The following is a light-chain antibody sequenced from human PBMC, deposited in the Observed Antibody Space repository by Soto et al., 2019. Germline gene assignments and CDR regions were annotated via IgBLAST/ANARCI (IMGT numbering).Light chain of an antibody. CDR2: AAS. CDR1: QGISSY. J-gene: IGKJ1*01. Sequence: IQLTQSPSSLSASVGDRVTITCRASQGISSYLAWYQQKPGKAPKLLIYAASTLQSGVPSRFSGSGSRTDFTLTISGLQHEDFATYFCQQLNSYPPWTFGQGTKVEIK. V-gene: IGKV1-9*01. CDR3: QQLNSYPPWT.